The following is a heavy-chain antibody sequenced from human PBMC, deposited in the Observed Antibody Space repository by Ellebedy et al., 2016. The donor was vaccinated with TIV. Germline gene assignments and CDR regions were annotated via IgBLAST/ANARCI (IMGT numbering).Heavy chain of an antibody. CDR2: ITSSSNT. CDR3: ARDDDPNSGYDPYYYFDL. D-gene: IGHD5-12*01. V-gene: IGHV3-11*06. J-gene: IGHJ2*01. Sequence: PGGSLRLSCAASGFKFSDYQMSWIRQAPGKGLEWVSYITSSSNTNYADSVKGRFTISRDNAKNSLYLQMNSLRVEDTAVYYCARDDDPNSGYDPYYYFDLWGRGTLVTVSS. CDR1: GFKFSDYQ.